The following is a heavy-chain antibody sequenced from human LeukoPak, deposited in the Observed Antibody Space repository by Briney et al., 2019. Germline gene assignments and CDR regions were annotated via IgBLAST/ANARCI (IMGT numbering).Heavy chain of an antibody. V-gene: IGHV3-13*01. J-gene: IGHJ4*02. Sequence: GGSLRLSCAVSGSSFSIYDMHWVRQATGQGLEWVSAIGGGFDTYYSDSVKGRFTISRDNSKSSVFLQMNSLRAEDTAVYYCAREDPGIAVAGTFDYWGQGTLVTVSS. CDR3: AREDPGIAVAGTFDY. CDR1: GSSFSIYD. D-gene: IGHD6-19*01. CDR2: IGGGFDT.